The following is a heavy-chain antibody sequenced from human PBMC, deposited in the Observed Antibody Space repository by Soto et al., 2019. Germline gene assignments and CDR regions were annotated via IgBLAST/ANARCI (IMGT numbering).Heavy chain of an antibody. D-gene: IGHD3-16*02. CDR1: GDSLNEYS. V-gene: IGHV5-51*01. CDR3: ARVDVILAVEVTGHLATPNWFDP. Sequence: PGESLKISCQGSGDSLNEYSIAWVRQVAGKGLEWIGVISLDDADTRYNPSFQGQVTISADNFINTVYLHWNSLKASDTAIYYCARVDVILAVEVTGHLATPNWFDPWGQGTLVTVSS. J-gene: IGHJ5*02. CDR2: ISLDDADT.